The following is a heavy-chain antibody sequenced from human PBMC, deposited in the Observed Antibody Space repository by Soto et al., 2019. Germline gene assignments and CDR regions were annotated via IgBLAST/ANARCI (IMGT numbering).Heavy chain of an antibody. V-gene: IGHV4-59*01. CDR3: ASSYDFWSGYGFDY. CDR1: GGSISSYY. D-gene: IGHD3-3*01. CDR2: IYYSGST. Sequence: PSETLSLTCTVSGGSISSYYWSWIRQPPGKGLEWIGYIYYSGSTNYNPSLKSRVTISVDTSKNQFSLELSSVTAADTAVYYCASSYDFWSGYGFDYWGQGTLVTAPQ. J-gene: IGHJ4*02.